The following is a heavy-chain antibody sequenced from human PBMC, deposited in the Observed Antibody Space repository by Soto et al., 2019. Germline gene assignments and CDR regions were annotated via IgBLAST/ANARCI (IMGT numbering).Heavy chain of an antibody. CDR1: GYTFTGYY. V-gene: IGHV1-2*04. Sequence: ASVKVSCKASGYTFTGYYMHWVRQAPGQGLEWMGWINPNSGGTNYAQKFQGWVTMTRDTSISTAYMELSRLRSDDTAVYYCARDKQAVAYYFDYWGQGTLVTVSS. CDR2: INPNSGGT. D-gene: IGHD6-19*01. CDR3: ARDKQAVAYYFDY. J-gene: IGHJ4*02.